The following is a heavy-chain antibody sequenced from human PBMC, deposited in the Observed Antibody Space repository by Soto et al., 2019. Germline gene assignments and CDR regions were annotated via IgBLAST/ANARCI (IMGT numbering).Heavy chain of an antibody. D-gene: IGHD2-8*02. CDR1: GGSFSGYY. V-gene: IGHV4-34*01. Sequence: PSETLSLTCAVYGGSFSGYYWTWIRQPPGTGLEWIGEINHSGRTNYNPSLKSRVTISVDTSKNQFSLKLTSVTAADTAVYYCARDKITGLFDYWGQGNLVTVSS. CDR2: INHSGRT. CDR3: ARDKITGLFDY. J-gene: IGHJ4*02.